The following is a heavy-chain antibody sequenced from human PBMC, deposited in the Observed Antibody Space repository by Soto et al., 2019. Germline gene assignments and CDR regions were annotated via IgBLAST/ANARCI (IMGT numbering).Heavy chain of an antibody. CDR1: GDRFTNYW. Sequence: XDSLKVSWKCSGDRFTNYWIGLVLQMPGKGLELMGIIYPGDADTKYTPSFQGQVTISADKTISTAYLQWSSLKASDTAMHYCARKRAAGTMDAFDIWAQRTVVTVSS. J-gene: IGHJ3*02. D-gene: IGHD1-7*01. V-gene: IGHV5-51*01. CDR3: ARKRAAGTMDAFDI. CDR2: IYPGDADT.